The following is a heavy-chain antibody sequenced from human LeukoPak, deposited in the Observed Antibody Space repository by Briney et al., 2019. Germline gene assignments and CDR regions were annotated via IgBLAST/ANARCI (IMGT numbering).Heavy chain of an antibody. CDR1: GFTFSSYW. J-gene: IGHJ4*02. CDR2: IKQDGSEK. V-gene: IGHV3-7*01. D-gene: IGHD6-19*01. CDR3: ARDLPGQWLVYAFDY. Sequence: PGGSLRLSCAASGFTFSSYWMSWVRQAPGKGLEWLANIKQDGSEKYYVDSVKGRFTISRDNAKSSLYLQMNSLRAEDTAVYYCARDLPGQWLVYAFDYWGQGTLVTVSS.